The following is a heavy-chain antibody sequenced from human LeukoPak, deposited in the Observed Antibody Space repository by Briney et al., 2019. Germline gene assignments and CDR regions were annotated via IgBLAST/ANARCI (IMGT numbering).Heavy chain of an antibody. D-gene: IGHD6-13*01. CDR1: GGSFSGYY. V-gene: IGHV4-34*01. CDR2: IYHSGST. CDR3: ASLIAAAGTSDY. Sequence: PSETLSLTCAVYGGSFSGYYWSWIRQPPGKGLEWIGSIYHSGSTYYNPSLKSRVTISVDTSKNQFSLKLSSVTAADTAVYYCASLIAAAGTSDYWGQGTLVTVSS. J-gene: IGHJ4*02.